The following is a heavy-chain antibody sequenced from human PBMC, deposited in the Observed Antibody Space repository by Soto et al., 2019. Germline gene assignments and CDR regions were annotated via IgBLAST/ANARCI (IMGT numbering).Heavy chain of an antibody. J-gene: IGHJ6*03. D-gene: IGHD1-7*01. Sequence: SETLSLTCAVYGGSFSGYYWSWIRQPPGKGLEWIGEINHSGSTNYNPSLKSRVTISVDTSKNQCSLKLSSVTAADTAVYYCARGLKGSITGTTDYYYYYYMDVWGKGTTVTVSS. V-gene: IGHV4-34*01. CDR3: ARGLKGSITGTTDYYYYYYMDV. CDR2: INHSGST. CDR1: GGSFSGYY.